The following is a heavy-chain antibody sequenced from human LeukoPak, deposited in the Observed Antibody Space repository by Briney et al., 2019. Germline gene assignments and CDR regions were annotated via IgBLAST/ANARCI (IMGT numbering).Heavy chain of an antibody. CDR3: AKDRYSSGRGAAFDI. CDR1: GFTFSDSG. V-gene: IGHV3-30*18. Sequence: GTSLRLSCAASGFTFSDSGMHWVRQAPGKGLEWATLISYDGSNKYYADSVKGRFTISRSNSKNTLYLQMNSLRVEDTAVYYCAKDRYSSGRGAAFDIWGQGTMVTVSS. CDR2: ISYDGSNK. J-gene: IGHJ3*02. D-gene: IGHD6-19*01.